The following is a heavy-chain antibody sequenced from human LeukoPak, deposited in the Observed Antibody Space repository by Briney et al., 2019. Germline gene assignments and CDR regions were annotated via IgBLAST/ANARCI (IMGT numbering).Heavy chain of an antibody. Sequence: ASVKVSCKASGYTFTSYDINWVRQATGQGLEWMGWMNPNSGNTGYAQKFQGRVTITRNTSISTAYMELSSLRSEDTAVYYCATWSSGYDLDAFDIWGQGTMVTVSS. CDR1: GYTFTSYD. D-gene: IGHD5-12*01. CDR2: MNPNSGNT. V-gene: IGHV1-8*03. CDR3: ATWSSGYDLDAFDI. J-gene: IGHJ3*02.